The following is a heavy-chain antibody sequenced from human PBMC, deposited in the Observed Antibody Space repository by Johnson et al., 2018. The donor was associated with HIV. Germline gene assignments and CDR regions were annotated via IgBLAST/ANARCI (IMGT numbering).Heavy chain of an antibody. CDR1: GFTFSTYA. Sequence: QVQLVESGGGVVQPGRSLRLSCAASGFTFSTYAMHWVRQAPGKGLEWVAIIFYDGSYKYYADSVKGRFTISRYNSKNTLYLHMNSLRAEDTAVYYCASLGGLDAAFDIWCQGTMVTVSS. V-gene: IGHV3-30*04. CDR3: ASLGGLDAAFDI. CDR2: IFYDGSYK. J-gene: IGHJ3*02. D-gene: IGHD3-10*01.